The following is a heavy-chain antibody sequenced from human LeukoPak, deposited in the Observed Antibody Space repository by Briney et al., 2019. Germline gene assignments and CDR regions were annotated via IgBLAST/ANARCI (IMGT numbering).Heavy chain of an antibody. D-gene: IGHD3-9*01. CDR2: ISSDGSNK. CDR3: AREGHYDILTGYSPVEYYYYFMDV. CDR1: GFTFSNYA. Sequence: GGSLRLSCAAFGFTFSNYAIHWVRQAPGKGLEWVGVISSDGSNKYHADSVKGRFTISRDNSKSTLYLQMNSLRPDDTAVYYCAREGHYDILTGYSPVEYYYYFMDVWGKGTTVTVSS. J-gene: IGHJ6*03. V-gene: IGHV3-30*04.